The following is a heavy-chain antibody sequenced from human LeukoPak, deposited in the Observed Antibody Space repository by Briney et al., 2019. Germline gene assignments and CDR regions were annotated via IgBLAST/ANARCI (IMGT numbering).Heavy chain of an antibody. CDR1: GDSMTYFY. Sequence: SETLSLTCSVSGDSMTYFYWSWIRQAARKGLEWIGRVSSSGSTDYSASLKSRVTMSVDTSKNQLSLKVISVTAADTAVYYCARVSVITQYNGSPDYFASWGQGTLLTVSS. J-gene: IGHJ4*02. D-gene: IGHD1-26*01. CDR3: ARVSVITQYNGSPDYFAS. CDR2: VSSSGST. V-gene: IGHV4-4*07.